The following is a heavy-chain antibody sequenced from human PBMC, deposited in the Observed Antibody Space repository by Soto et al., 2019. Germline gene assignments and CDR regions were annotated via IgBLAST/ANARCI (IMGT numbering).Heavy chain of an antibody. J-gene: IGHJ4*02. CDR2: IYYSGST. Sequence: QLQLQESGPGLVKPSETLSLTCTVSGGSISSSSYYWGWIRQPPGKGLEWIGNIYYSGSTYYNPSLNSRVTISVDTSKNQFSLKLSSVTAADTAVYYCARRGGVGATTFDYWGQGTLVTVSS. V-gene: IGHV4-39*01. D-gene: IGHD1-26*01. CDR1: GGSISSSSYY. CDR3: ARRGGVGATTFDY.